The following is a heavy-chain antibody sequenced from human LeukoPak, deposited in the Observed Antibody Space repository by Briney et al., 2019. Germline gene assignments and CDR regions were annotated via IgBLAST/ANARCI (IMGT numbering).Heavy chain of an antibody. CDR3: AKDYGTRGTGGAYLDA. CDR2: ISSSSSYI. D-gene: IGHD1-1*01. V-gene: IGHV3-21*01. CDR1: GFTFSSYS. J-gene: IGHJ5*02. Sequence: GGSLRLSCAASGFTFSSYSMNWVRQAPGKGLEWVSSISSSSSYIYYADSVKGRFTISRDNAKNSLYLQMNSLRAEDTAIYYCAKDYGTRGTGGAYLDAWGQGTLVTVSS.